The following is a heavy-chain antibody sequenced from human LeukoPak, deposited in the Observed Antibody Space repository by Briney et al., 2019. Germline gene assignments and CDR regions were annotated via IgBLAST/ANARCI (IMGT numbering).Heavy chain of an antibody. V-gene: IGHV1-8*01. CDR3: TRETSSRYFDY. CDR1: GYTFTSYD. Sequence: ASVKVSCKASGYTFTSYDIDWVRQDTGQGLEGMGWMNPNSGRTGYAQNFQGRITITRNTSISTAYMELSSLRSEDTAVYYCTRETSSRYFDYWGQGTLVTVSS. CDR2: MNPNSGRT. J-gene: IGHJ4*02.